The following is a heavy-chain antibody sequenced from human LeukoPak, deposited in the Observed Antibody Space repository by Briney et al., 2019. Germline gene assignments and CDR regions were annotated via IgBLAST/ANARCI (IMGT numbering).Heavy chain of an antibody. V-gene: IGHV3-21*01. CDR2: ISSSSSYI. CDR3: ARNGDRPTYYFDY. CDR1: GFTFSIYS. Sequence: GSLRLSCAASGFTFSIYSMYWVRQAPGKGLEWVSSISSSSSYIYYADSVKGRFTISRDNAKNSLYLQMDSLRAEDAAVYYCARNGDRPTYYFDYWGQGTLVTVSS. D-gene: IGHD4-17*01. J-gene: IGHJ4*02.